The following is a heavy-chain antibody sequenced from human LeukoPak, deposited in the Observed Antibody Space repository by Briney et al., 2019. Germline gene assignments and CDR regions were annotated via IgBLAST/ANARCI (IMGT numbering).Heavy chain of an antibody. V-gene: IGHV3-30*04. CDR2: ISYDGNIK. CDR3: ARAHLSSSSTDYMDV. D-gene: IGHD6-6*01. J-gene: IGHJ6*03. CDR1: GFTLSSHA. Sequence: SGGSLRLSCAASGFTLSSHAIHWVRQAPGKGLEWVALISYDGNIKYYADSVKGRFTISRDNSKNTPSLQMNSLRPEDTAVYYCARAHLSSSSTDYMDVWGKGTTVTVSS.